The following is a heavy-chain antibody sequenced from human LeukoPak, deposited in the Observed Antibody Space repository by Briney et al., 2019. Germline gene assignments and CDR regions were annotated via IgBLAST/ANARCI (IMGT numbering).Heavy chain of an antibody. CDR3: ARRDSGYDFQGFYFDY. D-gene: IGHD5-12*01. J-gene: IGHJ4*02. V-gene: IGHV4-30-2*01. Sequence: SETLSLTCAVSGGSISSGGYSWIWIRQPPGKGLEWIGYIYHSGSTYYNPSLKSRVTISVDRSKNQFSLKLSSVTAADTAVYYCARRDSGYDFQGFYFDYWGQGTLDTVSS. CDR2: IYHSGST. CDR1: GGSISSGGYS.